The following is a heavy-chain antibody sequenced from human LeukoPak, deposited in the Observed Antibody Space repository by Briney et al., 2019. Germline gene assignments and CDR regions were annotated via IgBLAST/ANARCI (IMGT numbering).Heavy chain of an antibody. CDR2: INWNGGSK. D-gene: IGHD3-10*02. CDR3: ARFSRCSGSYNH. V-gene: IGHV3-20*01. J-gene: IGHJ4*02. Sequence: GGSLRLSCAASGVTFDDYGMSWVRQAPGKGLEWVSGINWNGGSKGYADSVKGRFTISRDNAKNSLYLQMNSLRAEDTALYHCARFSRCSGSYNHWGQGTLVTVSS. CDR1: GVTFDDYG.